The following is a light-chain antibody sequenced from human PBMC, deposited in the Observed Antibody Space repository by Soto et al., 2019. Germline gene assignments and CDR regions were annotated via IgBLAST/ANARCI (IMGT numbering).Light chain of an antibody. CDR2: GAS. J-gene: IGKJ1*01. CDR3: QQYGSSSGWT. Sequence: EIVLTQSPGTLSLSPGERATLSCRASRSVSSNYLAWYQQKPGQCPRLLIYGASSRAAGIPDRFSGSGSGTDFTLTINRLEPEDFAMYYCQQYGSSSGWTFGQGTKVEIK. CDR1: RSVSSNY. V-gene: IGKV3-20*01.